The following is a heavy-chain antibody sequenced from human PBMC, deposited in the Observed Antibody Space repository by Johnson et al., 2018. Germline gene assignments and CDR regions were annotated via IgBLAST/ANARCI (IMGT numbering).Heavy chain of an antibody. J-gene: IGHJ3*02. CDR1: GFTFSSYG. CDR3: EKARPGFCSSTSCYFDI. CDR2: ISYDGSNK. Sequence: QVQLVESGGGLVQPGGSLRLSCAASGFTFSSYGMHWVRQAPGKGLEWVAVISYDGSNKYYADSVKGRFTSSRDNSKNTLYLQMTSLRAEDTALYYCEKARPGFCSSTSCYFDIWGQGTMVTVSS. V-gene: IGHV3-30*18. D-gene: IGHD2-2*01.